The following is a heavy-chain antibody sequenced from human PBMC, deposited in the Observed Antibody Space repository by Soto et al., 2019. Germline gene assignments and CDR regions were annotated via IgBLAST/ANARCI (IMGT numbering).Heavy chain of an antibody. D-gene: IGHD3-10*02. Sequence: QVQLVESGGGVVQPGRSLRLSCAASGFTFSSYDMHWVRQAPGKGLEWVAVISYDGSNKYYADSVKGRFTISRDNSKNTLYLQMNSLRAEDTAVYYCAKDGPYVTTLGAFDIWGQGTMVTVSS. CDR2: ISYDGSNK. CDR3: AKDGPYVTTLGAFDI. CDR1: GFTFSSYD. J-gene: IGHJ3*02. V-gene: IGHV3-30*18.